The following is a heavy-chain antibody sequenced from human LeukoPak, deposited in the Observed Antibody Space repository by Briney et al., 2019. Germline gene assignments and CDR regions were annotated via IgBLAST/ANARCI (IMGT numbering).Heavy chain of an antibody. CDR1: GFTFSSYW. J-gene: IGHJ1*01. CDR3: AKDSSLTAMVTSHFQH. Sequence: RSGGSLRLSCAASGFTFSSYWMHWVRQAPGKGLVWVSRINSDGSSTSYADSVKGRFTISRDNSKNTLYLQMNSLRAEDTAIYYCAKDSSLTAMVTSHFQHWGQGTLVTVSS. CDR2: INSDGSST. D-gene: IGHD5-18*01. V-gene: IGHV3-74*01.